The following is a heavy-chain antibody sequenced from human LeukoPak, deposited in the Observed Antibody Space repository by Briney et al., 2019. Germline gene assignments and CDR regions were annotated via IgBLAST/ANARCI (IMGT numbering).Heavy chain of an antibody. CDR3: ARGRVARYYDFWSGYPPRFDY. D-gene: IGHD3-3*01. J-gene: IGHJ4*02. V-gene: IGHV4-34*01. CDR2: INHSGST. CDR1: GGSFSGYY. Sequence: SETLSLTCAVYGGSFSGYYWSWIRQPPGKGLEWIGEINHSGSTNYNPSLKSRVTISVDASKNQFSLKLSSVTAADTAVYYCARGRVARYYDFWSGYPPRFDYWGQGTLVTVSS.